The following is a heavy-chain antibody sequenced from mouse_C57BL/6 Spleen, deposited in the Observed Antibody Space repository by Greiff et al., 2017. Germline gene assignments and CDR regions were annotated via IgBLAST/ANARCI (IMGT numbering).Heavy chain of an antibody. CDR2: IDPETGGT. V-gene: IGHV1-15*01. Sequence: QVQLKQSGAELVRPGASVTLSCKASGYTFTDYEMHWVKQTPVHGLEWIGAIDPETGGTAYNQKFKDKAILTADKSSSTAYMELRSLTSEDSAVYYCTRLDYSNYFDYWGQGTTLTVSS. CDR3: TRLDYSNYFDY. CDR1: GYTFTDYE. J-gene: IGHJ2*01. D-gene: IGHD2-5*01.